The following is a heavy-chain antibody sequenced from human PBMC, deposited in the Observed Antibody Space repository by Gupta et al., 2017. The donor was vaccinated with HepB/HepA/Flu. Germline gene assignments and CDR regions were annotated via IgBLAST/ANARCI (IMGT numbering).Heavy chain of an antibody. Sequence: QVTLRESGPALVKPTQTLTLTCTFSGFSLSTSGMCVSWIRQPPGKALEWLARIDWDDDKYYSTSLKTRLTISKDTSKNQVVLTMTNMDPVDTATYYCARIRGSNQTPQYYYYGMDVWGQGTTVTVSS. V-gene: IGHV2-70*15. CDR2: IDWDDDK. CDR3: ARIRGSNQTPQYYYYGMDV. D-gene: IGHD3-16*01. J-gene: IGHJ6*02. CDR1: GFSLSTSGMC.